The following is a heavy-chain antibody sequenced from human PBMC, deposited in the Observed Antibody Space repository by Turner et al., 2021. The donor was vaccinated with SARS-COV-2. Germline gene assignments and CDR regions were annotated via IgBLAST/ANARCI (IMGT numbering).Heavy chain of an antibody. J-gene: IGHJ5*02. D-gene: IGHD3-3*01. Sequence: QVQLLESGPGLVKPSEILSLTGIVSGGPISRYYWSWIRQPPGKGLEWIGYIYYSGSTNYNPSLKSRVTMSVDTSKNQFSLKLSSVTAADTAVYYCARLNYDFWSGYYTGWFDPWGQGTLVIVSS. V-gene: IGHV4-59*08. CDR1: GGPISRYY. CDR3: ARLNYDFWSGYYTGWFDP. CDR2: IYYSGST.